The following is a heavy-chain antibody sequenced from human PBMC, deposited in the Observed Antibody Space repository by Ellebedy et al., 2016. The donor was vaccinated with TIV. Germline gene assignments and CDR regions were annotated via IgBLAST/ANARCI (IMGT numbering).Heavy chain of an antibody. CDR1: GFTFNNYA. J-gene: IGHJ4*02. CDR3: ARQRAYNYPVDY. Sequence: GESLKISCAASGFTFNNYAMSWVRQAPGKGLEWVSTISHTGSRTYYANSVEGRFIISRDNSKRTLYLQMNSLRAEDTAVYYCARQRAYNYPVDYWGQGTLVTVSS. V-gene: IGHV3-23*01. D-gene: IGHD5-18*01. CDR2: ISHTGSRT.